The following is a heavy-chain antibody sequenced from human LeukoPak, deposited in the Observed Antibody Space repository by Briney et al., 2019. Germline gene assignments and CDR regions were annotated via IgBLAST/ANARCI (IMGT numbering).Heavy chain of an antibody. Sequence: PSETLPLTCTVSGGSISSYYWSWIRQPPGKGLEWIGYIYYSGSTNYNPSLKSRVTISVDTSKDQFSLKLSSVTAADTAVYYCATILPVNYYMDVWGKGTMVTVSS. CDR3: ATILPVNYYMDV. V-gene: IGHV4-59*01. D-gene: IGHD2-21*01. CDR2: IYYSGST. J-gene: IGHJ6*03. CDR1: GGSISSYY.